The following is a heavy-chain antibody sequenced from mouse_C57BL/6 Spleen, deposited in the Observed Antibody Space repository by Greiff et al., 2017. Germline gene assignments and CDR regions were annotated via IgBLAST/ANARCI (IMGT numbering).Heavy chain of an antibody. CDR3: ARGDGSSSGWYFDV. V-gene: IGHV3-6*01. CDR1: GYSITSGYY. D-gene: IGHD1-1*01. Sequence: ESGPGLVKPSQSLSLTCSVTGYSITSGYYWNWIRQFPGNKLEWMGYISYDGSNNYNPSLKNRISITRDTSKNQFFLKLNSVTTEDTATYYCARGDGSSSGWYFDVWGTGTTVTVSS. J-gene: IGHJ1*03. CDR2: ISYDGSN.